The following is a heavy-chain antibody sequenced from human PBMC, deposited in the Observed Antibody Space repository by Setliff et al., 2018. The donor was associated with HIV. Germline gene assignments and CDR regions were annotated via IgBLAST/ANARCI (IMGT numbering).Heavy chain of an antibody. Sequence: SETLSLTCDVSGFSISSRYYWGWIRQSPGKGLEWIGNIYHTGSSYYNPSLNDRATISLDTSKNQFSLKLNSVTAADTAVYYCARAISSDFGSGIKGTLDLWGLGTMVTVSS. D-gene: IGHD3-10*01. V-gene: IGHV4-38-2*01. CDR2: IYHTGSS. CDR3: ARAISSDFGSGIKGTLDL. CDR1: GFSISSRYY. J-gene: IGHJ3*01.